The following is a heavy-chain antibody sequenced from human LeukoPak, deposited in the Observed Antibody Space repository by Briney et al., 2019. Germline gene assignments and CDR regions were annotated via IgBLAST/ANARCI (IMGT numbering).Heavy chain of an antibody. D-gene: IGHD3-22*01. Sequence: PSETLSLTCTVSGGSISSYYWSWIRQPPGKGLEWIGYIYDSGSTNYNPSLKSRVTISLDTSKNQFSLSLSSLNAADTAVYYCARVASSGVRYYFDYWGQGTLVTVSS. CDR2: IYDSGST. CDR3: ARVASSGVRYYFDY. J-gene: IGHJ4*02. CDR1: GGSISSYY. V-gene: IGHV4-59*01.